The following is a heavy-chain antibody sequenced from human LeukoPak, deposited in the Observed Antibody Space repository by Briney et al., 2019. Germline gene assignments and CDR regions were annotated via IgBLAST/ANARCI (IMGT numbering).Heavy chain of an antibody. CDR3: AREGTPREYSSSRPFDY. J-gene: IGHJ4*02. V-gene: IGHV3-74*01. Sequence: GGTLRLSCAASGFTFSSYWMHWVRQAPGKGLVWVSRINSDGSSTSYADSVKGRFTISRDNAKNTLYLQMNSLRAEDTAVYYCAREGTPREYSSSRPFDYWGQGTLVTVSS. CDR2: INSDGSST. CDR1: GFTFSSYW. D-gene: IGHD6-6*01.